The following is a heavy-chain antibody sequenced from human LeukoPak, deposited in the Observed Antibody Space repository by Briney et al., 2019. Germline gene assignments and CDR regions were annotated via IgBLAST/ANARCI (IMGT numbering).Heavy chain of an antibody. J-gene: IGHJ5*02. CDR1: GYTFTSYG. CDR3: ARDGRSYCSSTSCYSTFDP. V-gene: IGHV1-18*01. CDR2: ISAYNGNT. D-gene: IGHD2-2*01. Sequence: ASVKVSCKASGYTFTSYGISWVRQAPGQGLEWMGWISAYNGNTNYAQKLQGRVTMTTDTSTSTAYMELRSLRSDDTAVYYCARDGRSYCSSTSCYSTFDPWGQGTLVTVPS.